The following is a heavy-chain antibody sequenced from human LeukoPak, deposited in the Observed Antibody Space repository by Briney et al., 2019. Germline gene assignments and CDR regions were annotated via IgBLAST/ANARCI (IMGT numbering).Heavy chain of an antibody. CDR3: ARDLRGYYGSGSYYPN. CDR2: ISSNGGST. J-gene: IGHJ4*02. V-gene: IGHV3-64*01. D-gene: IGHD3-10*01. CDR1: GFTFSSYA. Sequence: QPGGSLRLSCAASGFTFSSYAMHWVRQAPGKGLEYVSAISSNGGSTYYANSVKGRFTISRDNSKNTLYPQMGSLRAEDMAVYYCARDLRGYYGSGSYYPNWGQGTLVTVSS.